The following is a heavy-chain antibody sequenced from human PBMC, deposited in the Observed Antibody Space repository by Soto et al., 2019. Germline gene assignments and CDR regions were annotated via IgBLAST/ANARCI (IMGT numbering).Heavy chain of an antibody. CDR1: GGSISSYY. D-gene: IGHD6-6*01. J-gene: IGHJ4*02. CDR3: ARADRQLVTDAFDY. Sequence: PSETLSLTCTVSGGSISSYYWSWIRQPPGKGLEWIGYIYYSGSTNYNPSLKSRVTISVDTSKNQFSLKLSSVTAADTAVYYCARADRQLVTDAFDYWGQGTLVTVSS. CDR2: IYYSGST. V-gene: IGHV4-59*01.